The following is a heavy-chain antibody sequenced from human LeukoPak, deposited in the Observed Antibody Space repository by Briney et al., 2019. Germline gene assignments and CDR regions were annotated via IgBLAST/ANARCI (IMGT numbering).Heavy chain of an antibody. CDR3: AACFRYSGSHDY. D-gene: IGHD1-26*01. V-gene: IGHV4-34*01. CDR2: INHSGST. J-gene: IGHJ4*02. Sequence: PSETLSLTCAVYGGSFSGYYWSWIRQPPGKGLEWIGEINHSGSTNYNPSLKSRVTISVDTSKNQFSLKLSSVTAADTAVYYCAACFRYSGSHDYWGQGTLATVSS. CDR1: GGSFSGYY.